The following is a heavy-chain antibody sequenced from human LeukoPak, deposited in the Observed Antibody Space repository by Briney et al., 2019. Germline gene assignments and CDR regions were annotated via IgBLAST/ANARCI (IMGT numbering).Heavy chain of an antibody. D-gene: IGHD6-19*01. J-gene: IGHJ4*02. CDR2: IHSSGST. V-gene: IGHV3-53*01. CDR1: GFTVSSKC. CDR3: ARDPAGIAVTGNY. Sequence: GESLKISCAASGFTVSSKCMSWVRQAPGKGLEWVSVIHSSGSTDYADSVKGRFTISRDNSKNTVYLQMNSLRAEDTAVYYCARDPAGIAVTGNYWGQGTLVTVSS.